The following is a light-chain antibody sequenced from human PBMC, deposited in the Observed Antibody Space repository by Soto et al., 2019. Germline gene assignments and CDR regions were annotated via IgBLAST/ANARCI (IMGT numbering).Light chain of an antibody. CDR2: EVS. CDR3: NSYAGNSRV. Sequence: QSALTQPPSASGSPGQSVTISCTGTSSDVGGYNYVSWYQHHPGKAPKLMIYEVSKRPSGVPDRFSDSKSGNTASLTVSWLQADDEADYYCNSYAGNSRVLGGGTKLTVL. V-gene: IGLV2-8*01. J-gene: IGLJ3*02. CDR1: SSDVGGYNY.